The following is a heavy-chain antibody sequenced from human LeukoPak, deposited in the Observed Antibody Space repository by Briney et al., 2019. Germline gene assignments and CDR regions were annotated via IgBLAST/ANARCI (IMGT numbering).Heavy chain of an antibody. Sequence: GGSLRLSCAASGFTFSSNYMSWVRQAPGKGLEWVSVIYSGGSTYYADSVKGRFTISRDNSKNTLYLQMNSLRAEDTAVYYCAREDSSGYYSNYYGMDAWGQGTTVTVSS. D-gene: IGHD3-22*01. CDR1: GFTFSSNY. V-gene: IGHV3-66*01. CDR2: IYSGGST. CDR3: AREDSSGYYSNYYGMDA. J-gene: IGHJ6*02.